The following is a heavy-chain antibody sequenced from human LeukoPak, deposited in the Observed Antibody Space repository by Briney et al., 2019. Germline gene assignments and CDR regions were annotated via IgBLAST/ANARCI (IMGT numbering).Heavy chain of an antibody. Sequence: SETLSLTCTVSGGSISSGGYYWSWIPQHPGKGLEWIGYIYYSGSTYYNPSLKSRVTISVDTSKNQFSLKLSSVTAADTAVYYCARGHLSGSFPYWGQGTLVTVSS. CDR1: GGSISSGGYY. D-gene: IGHD1-26*01. V-gene: IGHV4-31*03. CDR3: ARGHLSGSFPY. J-gene: IGHJ4*02. CDR2: IYYSGST.